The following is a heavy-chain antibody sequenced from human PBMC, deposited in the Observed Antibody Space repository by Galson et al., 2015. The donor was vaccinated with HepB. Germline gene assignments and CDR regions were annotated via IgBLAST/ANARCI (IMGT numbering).Heavy chain of an antibody. CDR1: GFTFSDYY. Sequence: SLRLSCAASGFTFSDYYMSWIRQAPGKGLEWVSYISSSGSTIYYADSVKGRFTISRDNAKNSLYLQMNSLRAEDTAVYYCARDDWNYYYYMDVWGKGTTVTVSS. CDR2: ISSSGSTI. CDR3: ARDDWNYYYYMDV. V-gene: IGHV3-11*01. J-gene: IGHJ6*03. D-gene: IGHD2-21*01.